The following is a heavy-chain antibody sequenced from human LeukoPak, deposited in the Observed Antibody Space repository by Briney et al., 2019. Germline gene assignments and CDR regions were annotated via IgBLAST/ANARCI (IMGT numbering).Heavy chain of an antibody. V-gene: IGHV1-2*02. CDR3: ARGVYAILGGIAAAGTIDY. CDR2: INPNSGGT. CDR1: GYTFAGYY. Sequence: GASVKVSCTASGYTFAGYYMHWVRQAPGQGLEWMGWINPNSGGTNYAQKFQGRVTMTRDTSISTAYMELSRLRSDDTAVYYCARGVYAILGGIAAAGTIDYWGQGTLVTVSS. J-gene: IGHJ4*02. D-gene: IGHD6-13*01.